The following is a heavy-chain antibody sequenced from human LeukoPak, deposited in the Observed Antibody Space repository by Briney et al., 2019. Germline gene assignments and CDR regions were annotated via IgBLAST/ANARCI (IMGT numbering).Heavy chain of an antibody. CDR3: ARDGVFLVRGVKREYYFDY. CDR1: GFTFSSYG. V-gene: IGHV3-33*01. CDR2: IWYDGSNE. D-gene: IGHD3-10*01. Sequence: PGRSLRLSCAASGFTFSSYGMHWVRQAPDKGLEWVAVIWYDGSNEYYADSVKGRFTISRDNPKNTLYLQINSLRGEDTAVYYCARDGVFLVRGVKREYYFDYWGQGTQVTVSS. J-gene: IGHJ4*02.